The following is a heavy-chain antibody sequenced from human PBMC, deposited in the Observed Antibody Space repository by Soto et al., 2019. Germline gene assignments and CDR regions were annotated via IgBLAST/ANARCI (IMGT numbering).Heavy chain of an antibody. J-gene: IGHJ4*02. V-gene: IGHV3-30*18. D-gene: IGHD6-19*01. CDR1: GFTFSSYV. CDR3: AKAYNSGGSQSAGS. CDR2: ISFDGSNK. Sequence: QVQLVESGGGVVQPGRSLRLSCAASGFTFSSYVMHWVRQAPGKGLEWVSVISFDGSNKYYVDSVKGRFTISRDNSNNTLYMDIKNLRLEDTAVYYCAKAYNSGGSQSAGSWGQGTLVTVCS.